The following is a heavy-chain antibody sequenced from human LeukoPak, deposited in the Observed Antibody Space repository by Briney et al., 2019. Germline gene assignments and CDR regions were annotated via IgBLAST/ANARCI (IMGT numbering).Heavy chain of an antibody. CDR2: IYSSGSS. Sequence: SETLSLTCSVSGGSISSNIYYWGWIRQPPGKGLEWIGTIYSSGSSYYNPSLKSRLTISVDTSRNQFSLKLSSVTASDTAVYYCATRYGSGTYPRYYFDSWGQGTLVTVSS. J-gene: IGHJ4*02. D-gene: IGHD3-10*01. V-gene: IGHV4-39*01. CDR1: GGSISSNIYY. CDR3: ATRYGSGTYPRYYFDS.